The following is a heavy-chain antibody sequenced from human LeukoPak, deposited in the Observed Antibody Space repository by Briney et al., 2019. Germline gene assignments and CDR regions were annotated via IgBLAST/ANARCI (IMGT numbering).Heavy chain of an antibody. CDR1: GFTFSNAW. CDR3: TGDSSGYYYVGAEYFQH. Sequence: GGSLRLSCVASGFTFSNAWMSWVRQAPGKGLEWVGRIKSKTDGGTTDYAAPVKGRFTISRDDSKNTLYLQMNSLKTEDTAVYYCTGDSSGYYYVGAEYFQHWGQGTLVTVSS. J-gene: IGHJ1*01. V-gene: IGHV3-15*01. CDR2: IKSKTDGGTT. D-gene: IGHD3-22*01.